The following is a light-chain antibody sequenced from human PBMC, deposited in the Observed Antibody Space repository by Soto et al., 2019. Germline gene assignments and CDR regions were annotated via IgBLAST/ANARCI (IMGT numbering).Light chain of an antibody. J-gene: IGKJ2*01. V-gene: IGKV3-11*01. CDR2: DAS. Sequence: EIVLTQSPATLSLSPGERATLSCRASQSVSGYLAWYQQKPGQAPRLLIYDASNRATGVPARFSGSGSVTDFTITISSLEPEDFAVYYCQQRSNWPPMYTLGQGTKLEIK. CDR1: QSVSGY. CDR3: QQRSNWPPMYT.